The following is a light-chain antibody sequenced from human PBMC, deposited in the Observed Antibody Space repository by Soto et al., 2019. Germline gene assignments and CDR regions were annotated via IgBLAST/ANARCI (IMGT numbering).Light chain of an antibody. V-gene: IGLV2-23*01. Sequence: QSALTQPASVSVTPGQSITISCTGTSSDVGNSNRVSWYQQEPGKAPKLIIFEDTRRPSGISHRFSGSRSGYTASLAISGLLAEDEAEYYWASNVGSNFGGGTQLTVL. CDR1: SSDVGNSNR. J-gene: IGLJ7*01. CDR3: ASNVGSN. CDR2: EDT.